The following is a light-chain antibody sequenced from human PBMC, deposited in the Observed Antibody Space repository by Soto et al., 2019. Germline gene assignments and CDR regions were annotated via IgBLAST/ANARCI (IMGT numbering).Light chain of an antibody. Sequence: EVVLTQSPGTLSLSPGERATLSCRASQSVNSKYLAWYQQKPGQAPRLLMYAISSRAAGIPDRFSGSGSGTDFTLTISRLEPEDWAVYYCQQYDNSHLTFGGGNKVEI. V-gene: IGKV3-20*01. J-gene: IGKJ4*01. CDR1: QSVNSKY. CDR2: AIS. CDR3: QQYDNSHLT.